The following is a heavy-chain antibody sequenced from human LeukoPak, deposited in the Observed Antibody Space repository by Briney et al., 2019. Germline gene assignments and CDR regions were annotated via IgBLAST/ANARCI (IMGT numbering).Heavy chain of an antibody. Sequence: TSETLSLTCTVSGGSISNYYWNWIRQPPGKGLEWIGYIYYSGSTNYNPSLQSRVTISVDTSKNQFSLKLSSVTAAATAVYYCARGAVLYYYYYMDVWGKGTTVTVSS. J-gene: IGHJ6*03. CDR1: GGSISNYY. CDR2: IYYSGST. CDR3: ARGAVLYYYYYMDV. V-gene: IGHV4-59*01.